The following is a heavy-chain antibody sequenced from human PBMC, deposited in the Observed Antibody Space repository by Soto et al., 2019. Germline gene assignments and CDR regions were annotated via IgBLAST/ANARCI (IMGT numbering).Heavy chain of an antibody. CDR2: IYYSGPS. CDR3: ARGYSHYAH. J-gene: IGHJ4*02. V-gene: IGHV4-61*01. D-gene: IGHD4-4*01. CDR1: GGSVSGDSNF. Sequence: XETLSLTCTVSGGSVSGDSNFWSWIRQPPGKGLEWIGYIYYSGPSRYNPSLESRVTISIDSSKNQVSLTLTSVTAADTAVYYCARGYSHYAHWGRGTLVTVSS.